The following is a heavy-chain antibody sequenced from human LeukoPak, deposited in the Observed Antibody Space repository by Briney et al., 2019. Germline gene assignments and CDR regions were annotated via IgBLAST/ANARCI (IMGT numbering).Heavy chain of an antibody. J-gene: IGHJ6*03. CDR3: AKGGIHRGYYYYYMDV. V-gene: IGHV3-9*01. Sequence: GGSLRLSCAASGFTFDDYAMHWVRQAPGKGLEWVSGISWNSGNIGYADSVKGRFAISRDNAKNSLYLQMNSLRAEDTALYYCAKGGIHRGYYYYYMDVWGKGTTVTISS. D-gene: IGHD6-13*01. CDR2: ISWNSGNI. CDR1: GFTFDDYA.